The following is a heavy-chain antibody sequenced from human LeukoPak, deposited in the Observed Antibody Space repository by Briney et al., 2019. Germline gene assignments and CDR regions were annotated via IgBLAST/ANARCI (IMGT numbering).Heavy chain of an antibody. J-gene: IGHJ5*02. CDR1: GFIFSSFT. V-gene: IGHV3-21*01. D-gene: IGHD1-14*01. Sequence: PGGSLRLPCAASGFIFSSFTMNWVRQAPGKGLEWVSSISSDSKSIYYADSVKGRFIISRDNAKNSLFLQMDSLRAEDTAVYYCAKGSGINHYHWIDPWGQGTLVTVSS. CDR2: ISSDSKSI. CDR3: AKGSGINHYHWIDP.